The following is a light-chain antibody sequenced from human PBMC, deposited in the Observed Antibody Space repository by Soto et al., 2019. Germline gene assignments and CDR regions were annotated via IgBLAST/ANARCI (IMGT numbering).Light chain of an antibody. J-gene: IGLJ2*01. CDR1: SSDVGSYNR. CDR2: EVS. CDR3: SSYTSSSTLL. Sequence: QSALTQPPSVSGSPGQSVTISCTGTSSDVGSYNRVSWYQQPPGTAPKLMIYEVSNRPSGVPDRFSGSKSGNTASLPVSGLQAEDEADYYCSSYTSSSTLLFGGGTQLTVL. V-gene: IGLV2-18*02.